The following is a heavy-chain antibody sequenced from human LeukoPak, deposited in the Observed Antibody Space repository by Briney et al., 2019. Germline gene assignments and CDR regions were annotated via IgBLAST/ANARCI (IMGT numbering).Heavy chain of an antibody. CDR1: GFTFSSYA. J-gene: IGHJ5*02. Sequence: GGSLRLSCAASGFTFSSYAMSWVRQAPGKGLEWVSAISGSGGSTYYADSVKGWFTISRDNSKNTLYLQMNSLRAEDTAVYYCANSLARGTYNWFDPWGQGTLVTVSS. CDR2: ISGSGGST. V-gene: IGHV3-23*01. CDR3: ANSLARGTYNWFDP.